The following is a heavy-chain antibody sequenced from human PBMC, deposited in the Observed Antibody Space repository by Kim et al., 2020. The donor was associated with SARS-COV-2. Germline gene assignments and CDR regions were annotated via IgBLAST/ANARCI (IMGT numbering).Heavy chain of an antibody. CDR3: ARGHYYGSGTYFLIYYYNLDV. Sequence: ASVKVSCKTSGYIFINHDINWVRQATGQGLEWMGWMNPSSGQTGHARQFQGRVTMTRDSSTGTAYLELTSLRSEDTAVYYCARGHYYGSGTYFLIYYYNLDVWGQGTTVTVSS. D-gene: IGHD3-10*01. CDR2: MNPSSGQT. CDR1: GYIFINHD. J-gene: IGHJ6*02. V-gene: IGHV1-8*02.